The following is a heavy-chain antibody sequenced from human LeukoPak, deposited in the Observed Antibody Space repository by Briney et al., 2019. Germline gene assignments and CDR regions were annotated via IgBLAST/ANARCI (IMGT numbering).Heavy chain of an antibody. CDR1: GDTVSSNSVA. V-gene: IGHV6-1*01. Sequence: PSRTLTLTCATSGDTVSSNSVAWNRQTQSQSRDREWLISTYYRSRWFTDYAVSVKSRLTLNPDTSKNQHSLQLKYVTPEDTAVYSCAREDEQQLVWAWFAPWGQGALVTVSS. D-gene: IGHD6-13*01. CDR3: AREDEQQLVWAWFAP. CDR2: TYYRSRWFT. J-gene: IGHJ5*02.